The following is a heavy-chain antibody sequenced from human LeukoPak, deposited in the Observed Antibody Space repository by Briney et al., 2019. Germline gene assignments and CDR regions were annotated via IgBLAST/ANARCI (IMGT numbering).Heavy chain of an antibody. CDR3: ARDGYYYDSSGYFD. CDR2: IYHSGST. CDR1: GGSISSRNYY. J-gene: IGHJ4*02. Sequence: SETLSLTCTVSGGSISSRNYYWGWIRQPPGKGLEWIGSIYHSGSTYYNPSLKSRVTISVDTSKNQFSLKLSSVTAADTAVYYCARDGYYYDSSGYFDWGQGTLVTVSS. V-gene: IGHV4-39*07. D-gene: IGHD3-22*01.